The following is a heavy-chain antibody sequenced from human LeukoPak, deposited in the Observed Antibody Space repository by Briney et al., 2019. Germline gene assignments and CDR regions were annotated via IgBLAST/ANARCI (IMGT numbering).Heavy chain of an antibody. Sequence: GGSLRLSCAVSGFTFSSYGMHWVRQAPGKGLEWVAVIWYDGGNKYCADSVKGRFTISRDNSKNTLYLQMNSLRAEDTAVYYCARAITRYCSGGSCYLIDYWGQGTLVTVSS. CDR2: IWYDGGNK. V-gene: IGHV3-33*01. J-gene: IGHJ4*02. CDR3: ARAITRYCSGGSCYLIDY. D-gene: IGHD2-15*01. CDR1: GFTFSSYG.